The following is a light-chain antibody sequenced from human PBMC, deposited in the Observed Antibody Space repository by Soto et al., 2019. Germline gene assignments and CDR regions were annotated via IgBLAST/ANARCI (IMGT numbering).Light chain of an antibody. CDR3: MQALQTPST. V-gene: IGKV2-28*01. CDR1: QSLLHRNGYNY. Sequence: DIVMTQSPLSLPVTPGEPASISCRSSQSLLHRNGYNYLDWYLQKPGQSPQLLIYLGSNQASGVPDRFSGSGSGTYFTLKISRVEAEDVGVYYCMQALQTPSTFGGGTKVEIK. J-gene: IGKJ4*01. CDR2: LGS.